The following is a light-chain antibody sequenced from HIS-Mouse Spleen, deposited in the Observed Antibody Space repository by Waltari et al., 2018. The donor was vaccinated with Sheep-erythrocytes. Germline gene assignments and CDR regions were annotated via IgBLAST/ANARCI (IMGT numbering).Light chain of an antibody. V-gene: IGKV4-1*01. CDR2: WAS. CDR1: QGVSSW. Sequence: DIQMTQSPSSVSASVVDSVTITCRASQGVSSWVAWSQQKPGHPPKLLIYWASTRESGVPDRFNGSGSGTEFTLTISSLQAEDVAVYYCQQYYSTPPSITFGQGTRLEIK. J-gene: IGKJ5*01. CDR3: QQYYSTPPSIT.